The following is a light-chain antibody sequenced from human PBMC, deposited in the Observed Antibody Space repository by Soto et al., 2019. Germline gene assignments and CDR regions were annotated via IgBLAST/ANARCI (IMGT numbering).Light chain of an antibody. V-gene: IGLV3-1*01. CDR1: FLGDKY. Sequence: SYELTQPPSVSVSPGRTASITCSGNFLGDKYASWYQLRPGQSPVLVIHQDTKRPSGIPERFSGSNSGNRATLTISGTQAMDEADYYCQAWDSSTASYVFGTGTKVTVL. CDR3: QAWDSSTASYV. J-gene: IGLJ1*01. CDR2: QDT.